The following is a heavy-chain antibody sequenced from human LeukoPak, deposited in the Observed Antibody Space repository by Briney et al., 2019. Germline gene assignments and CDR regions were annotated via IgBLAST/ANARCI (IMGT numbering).Heavy chain of an antibody. J-gene: IGHJ4*02. D-gene: IGHD2-21*02. V-gene: IGHV1-69*05. CDR3: ATDCGGDCYSVGG. Sequence: ASVKVSCKASGGTFSSYAISWVRQAPGQGLEWMGRIIPIFGTANYAQKFRGRVTITTDESTSTAYMELSSLRSEDTAVYYCATDCGGDCYSVGGWGQGTLVTVSS. CDR1: GGTFSSYA. CDR2: IIPIFGTA.